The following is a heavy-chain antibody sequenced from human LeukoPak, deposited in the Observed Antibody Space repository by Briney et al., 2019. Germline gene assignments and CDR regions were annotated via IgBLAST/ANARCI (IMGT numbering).Heavy chain of an antibody. CDR1: GYTFTSYA. J-gene: IGHJ4*02. CDR3: ARGCSGGSCYYFDY. D-gene: IGHD2-15*01. CDR2: INAGNGNT. V-gene: IGHV1-3*03. Sequence: ASVKVSCKASGYTFTSYAMHWVRQAPGQRLEWMGWINAGNGNTKYSQEFQGRVTITRDTSASTAYMELSSPRSEDMAVYYCARGCSGGSCYYFDYWGQGTLVTVSS.